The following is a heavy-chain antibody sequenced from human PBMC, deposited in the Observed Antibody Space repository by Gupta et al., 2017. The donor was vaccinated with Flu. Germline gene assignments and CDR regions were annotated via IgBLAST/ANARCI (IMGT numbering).Heavy chain of an antibody. CDR1: GFPFSFYA. V-gene: IGHV3-23*01. CDR3: AKDSGAVGEREVFDY. J-gene: IGHJ4*02. Sequence: EVQLLASGGGLGPPGGSLILSCAASGFPFSFYAMPLARQAPGKGLEWVSTIAGRNANTYDADSVRGRFTISRDKSKNTLYLQMDSLRGEDTAIYYCAKDSGAVGEREVFDYWGQGTLVTVSS. D-gene: IGHD1-26*01. CDR2: IAGRNANT.